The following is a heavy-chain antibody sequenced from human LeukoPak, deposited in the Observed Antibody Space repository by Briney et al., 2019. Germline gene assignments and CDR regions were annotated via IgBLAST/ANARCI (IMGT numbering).Heavy chain of an antibody. CDR3: AREEYSGYDYDY. D-gene: IGHD5-12*01. Sequence: PAGRSLRLSCAASGFTFSNYAMHWVRQAPGKGLEWVAVISYDGSNKYYADSVKGRFTISRDNSKTTLNLQMNSLRAEDTAVYYCAREEYSGYDYDYWGRGTLVTVSS. V-gene: IGHV3-30-3*01. CDR2: ISYDGSNK. CDR1: GFTFSNYA. J-gene: IGHJ4*02.